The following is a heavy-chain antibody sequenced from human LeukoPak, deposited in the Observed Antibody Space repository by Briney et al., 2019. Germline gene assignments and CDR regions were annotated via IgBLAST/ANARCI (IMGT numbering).Heavy chain of an antibody. CDR2: IKPDGSQK. CDR1: GLTFSTSW. V-gene: IGHV3-7*01. CDR3: ARVVGVDEAEGD. D-gene: IGHD5/OR15-5a*01. Sequence: GGPRRPSCAAPGLTFSTSWMTWVRQAPGGGREGVANIKPDGSQKVYADSVKGRFTISRDNGKDSLFLQMNSLRADDTAVYYCARVVGVDEAEGDWGQGTLVTVSA. J-gene: IGHJ4*02.